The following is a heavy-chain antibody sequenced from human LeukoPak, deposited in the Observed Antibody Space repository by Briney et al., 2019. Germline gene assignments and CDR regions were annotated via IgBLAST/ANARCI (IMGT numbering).Heavy chain of an antibody. Sequence: GGPLRLSCAASGFAFNTYSMNWVRQAPGKGLEWVSFIFSSSTYIYYTDSVKGRFTISRDNSKNTLYLQMKSLRAEDTAVYYCAKDLNYGDLLDYWGQGTLVTVSS. CDR3: AKDLNYGDLLDY. CDR1: GFAFNTYS. J-gene: IGHJ4*02. CDR2: IFSSSTYI. D-gene: IGHD4-17*01. V-gene: IGHV3-21*01.